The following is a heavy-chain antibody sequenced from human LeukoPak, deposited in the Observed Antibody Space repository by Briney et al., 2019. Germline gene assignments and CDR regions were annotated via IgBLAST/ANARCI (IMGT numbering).Heavy chain of an antibody. V-gene: IGHV1-2*02. Sequence: ASVKVSCKASGYTFTGYYMHWVRQAPGQGLEGMGWINPNSGGTNYAQKFQGRVTMTRDTSISTAYMELSRLRSDDTAVYYCARVSFLEWTYDYWGQGTLVTVSS. CDR2: INPNSGGT. D-gene: IGHD3-3*01. CDR1: GYTFTGYY. J-gene: IGHJ4*02. CDR3: ARVSFLEWTYDY.